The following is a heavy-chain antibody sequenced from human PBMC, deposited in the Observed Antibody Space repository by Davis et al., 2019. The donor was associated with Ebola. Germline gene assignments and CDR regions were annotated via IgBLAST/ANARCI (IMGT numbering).Heavy chain of an antibody. CDR1: GFIFSHYG. CDR3: ARGMDCSSTSCYQRYYYYGMDV. V-gene: IGHV3-33*01. D-gene: IGHD2-2*01. CDR2: LWYDGSSK. J-gene: IGHJ6*02. Sequence: GESLKISCAPSGFIFSHYGMHWARQAPGKGLEWVASLWYDGSSKYYADSVKGRFTISRDNAKNSLYLQMNSLRDEDTAVYYCARGMDCSSTSCYQRYYYYGMDVWGQGTTVTVSS.